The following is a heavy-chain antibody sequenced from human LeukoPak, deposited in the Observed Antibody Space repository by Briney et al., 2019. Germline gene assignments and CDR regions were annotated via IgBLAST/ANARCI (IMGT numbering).Heavy chain of an antibody. V-gene: IGHV1-46*01. D-gene: IGHD3-10*01. CDR2: INPSGGST. Sequence: ASVKVSCKASGYTFTSYYMHWVRQAPGQGLEWMGIINPSGGSTSYAQKFRGRVTMTRDTSTSTVYMELSSLRSEDTAVYYCASQSSGSYEFDYWGQGTLVTVSS. CDR3: ASQSSGSYEFDY. J-gene: IGHJ4*02. CDR1: GYTFTSYY.